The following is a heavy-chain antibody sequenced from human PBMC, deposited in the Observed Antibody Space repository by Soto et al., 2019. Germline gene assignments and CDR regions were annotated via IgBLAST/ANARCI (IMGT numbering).Heavy chain of an antibody. V-gene: IGHV3-23*01. D-gene: IGHD6-19*01. CDR3: AIAVALPLEAYY. J-gene: IGHJ4*02. CDR2: TSVSGGST. Sequence: EVQLLESGGGLVQPGGSLRLSCAASGFTFSSYAMSWVRQAPGKGLEWVSATSVSGGSTYYADSVKGRFTISRDNSKNTLDLQMNSRRAEDTAVDYCAIAVALPLEAYYWGQGTLVTVSS. CDR1: GFTFSSYA.